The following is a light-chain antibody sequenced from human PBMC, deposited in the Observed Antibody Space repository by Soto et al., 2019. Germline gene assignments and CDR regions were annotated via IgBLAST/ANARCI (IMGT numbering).Light chain of an antibody. J-gene: IGLJ1*01. V-gene: IGLV2-14*01. Sequence: QSALTQPASVSGSPGQPIPFPSPGTTSNVVGYNYVSRYQQHPGKAPKLMIYDVSNRPSGVSNRFSGSKSGNTASLTISGLQAEDEADYYCSSYTSSSTPYVFGTGTKVTVL. CDR3: SSYTSSSTPYV. CDR2: DVS. CDR1: TSNVVGYNY.